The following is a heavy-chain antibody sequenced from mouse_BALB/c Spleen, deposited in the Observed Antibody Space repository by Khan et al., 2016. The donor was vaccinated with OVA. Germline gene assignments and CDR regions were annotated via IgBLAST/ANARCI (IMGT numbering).Heavy chain of an antibody. CDR1: GYTFTSYW. V-gene: IGHV1S81*02. J-gene: IGHJ3*01. D-gene: IGHD2-1*01. CDR3: ARPYGNYAAWFAY. Sequence: QVQLQQSGAELVKPGASVKLSCKASGYTFTSYWMHWVKQRPGQGLEWIGEINPSNGRTNYNEKFKSKATLTVDKSSSTAYMQLSSLTSEDSAVYYCARPYGNYAAWFAYWGQGTLVTVSA. CDR2: INPSNGRT.